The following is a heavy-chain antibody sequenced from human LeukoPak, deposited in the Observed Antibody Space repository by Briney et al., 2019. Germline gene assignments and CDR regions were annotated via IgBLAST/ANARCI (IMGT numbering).Heavy chain of an antibody. CDR2: INPSGGST. CDR3: ARERYYRIGRFDRAYLDD. J-gene: IGHJ4*02. CDR1: GDTFTSYY. V-gene: IGHV1-46*01. D-gene: IGHD3-10*01. Sequence: ASVKVSCKASGDTFTSYYMHWVRQAPGQGLEWMGIINPSGGSTSYAQKFQGRVAITRDTSASTVYMELRGLRSEDMALYYCARERYYRIGRFDRAYLDDWGQVTLVTVSS.